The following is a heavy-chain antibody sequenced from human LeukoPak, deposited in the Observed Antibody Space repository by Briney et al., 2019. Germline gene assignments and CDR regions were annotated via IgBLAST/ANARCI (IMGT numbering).Heavy chain of an antibody. D-gene: IGHD2-15*01. CDR3: TTEERVSSGYCSGGSCYIDY. V-gene: IGHV3-15*01. Sequence: KPGGSLRLSCAASGFTFSNAWMNWVRQAPGKGLEWGGRIKSKTDGGTTDYAAPVKGRFTISRDDSKNTLYLQMNSLKTEDTAVYYCTTEERVSSGYCSGGSCYIDYWGQGTLVTVSS. CDR1: GFTFSNAW. J-gene: IGHJ4*02. CDR2: IKSKTDGGTT.